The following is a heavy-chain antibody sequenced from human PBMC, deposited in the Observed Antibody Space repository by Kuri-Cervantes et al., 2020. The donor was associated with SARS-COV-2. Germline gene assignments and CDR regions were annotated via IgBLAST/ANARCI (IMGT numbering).Heavy chain of an antibody. V-gene: IGHV3-48*02. D-gene: IGHD5-18*01. CDR2: MSNGSSTR. CDR3: ARKAGWIQFFDPFDY. Sequence: GESLKISCTASGFTFSDYNMNWVRQAPGKGLEWIAHMSNGSSTRFYADSVNRRFIISRDNARHVVYLQMSGLREDATAVYYCARKAGWIQFFDPFDYWGQGSLVTVSS. CDR1: GFTFSDYN. J-gene: IGHJ4*02.